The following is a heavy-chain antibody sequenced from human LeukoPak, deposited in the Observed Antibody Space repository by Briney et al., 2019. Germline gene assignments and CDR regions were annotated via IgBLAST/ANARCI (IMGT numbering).Heavy chain of an antibody. CDR3: ARGDYGGDYFDY. V-gene: IGHV3-11*05. J-gene: IGHJ4*02. Sequence: GSLRLSCEVSGFTSIDHYMSWIRQAPGKRLEWVSYISSGSTYTNYADSVEGRFTISRDNAKNSLYLQMNSLRAEDTAVYYCARGDYGGDYFDYWGQGTLVTVSS. CDR2: ISSGSTYT. D-gene: IGHD4-23*01. CDR1: GFTSIDHY.